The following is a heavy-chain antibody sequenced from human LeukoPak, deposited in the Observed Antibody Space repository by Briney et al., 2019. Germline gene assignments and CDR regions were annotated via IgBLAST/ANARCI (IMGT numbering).Heavy chain of an antibody. CDR3: ASRGYTYEFDY. J-gene: IGHJ4*02. V-gene: IGHV4-39*01. CDR2: IYCSGST. Sequence: SETLSLTCTVSGGSISSSSYYWGWIRQPPGKGLEWIGSIYCSGSTHYNPSLKSRVTISVDTSNNQFSLKLSSVTAADTAVYYCASRGYTYEFDYWGQGTLVTVSS. D-gene: IGHD5-18*01. CDR1: GGSISSSSYY.